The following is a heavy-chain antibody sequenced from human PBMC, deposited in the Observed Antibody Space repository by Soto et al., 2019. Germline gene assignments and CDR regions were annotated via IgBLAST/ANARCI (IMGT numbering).Heavy chain of an antibody. Sequence: QVQLQESGPGLVKTSQTLSLTCTVSGDSMTTVCYYWNWIRQHPGQGLEWIGFISYSGRTYYSSSLKGRVAIAADTSKNQFSLKLNSVTAADTAVYYCTRGDYWGQGTLVTVSS. CDR1: GDSMTTVCYY. J-gene: IGHJ4*02. CDR2: ISYSGRT. CDR3: TRGDY. V-gene: IGHV4-31*03.